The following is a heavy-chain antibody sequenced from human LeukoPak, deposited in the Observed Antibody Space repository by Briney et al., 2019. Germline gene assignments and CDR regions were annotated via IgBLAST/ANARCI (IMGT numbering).Heavy chain of an antibody. Sequence: SETLSLTCAVYGGSFSGYYWSWIRQPPGKGLEWIGEINHSGSTNYNPSLKSRVTISVDTSKNQFSLKLSSVTAADTAVYYCAGKTSGSYFFDYWGQGTLVTVSS. J-gene: IGHJ4*02. D-gene: IGHD1-26*01. CDR3: AGKTSGSYFFDY. V-gene: IGHV4-34*01. CDR2: INHSGST. CDR1: GGSFSGYY.